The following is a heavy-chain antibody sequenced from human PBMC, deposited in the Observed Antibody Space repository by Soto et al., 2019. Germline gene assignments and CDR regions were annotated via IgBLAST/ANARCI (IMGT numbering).Heavy chain of an antibody. CDR3: AREGTIYCTNGVCRAFDI. Sequence: KPSETLSLTCTVSGGSISSYYWSWIRQPPGKGLEWIGYIYYSGSTNYNPSLKSRVTISVDTSKNQFSLKLSSVTAADTAVYYCAREGTIYCTNGVCRAFDIWGQGTMVTVPS. D-gene: IGHD2-8*01. CDR2: IYYSGST. V-gene: IGHV4-59*01. J-gene: IGHJ3*02. CDR1: GGSISSYY.